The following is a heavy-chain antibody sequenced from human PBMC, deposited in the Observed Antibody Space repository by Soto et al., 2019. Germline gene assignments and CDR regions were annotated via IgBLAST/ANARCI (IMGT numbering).Heavy chain of an antibody. Sequence: ASVKVSCKASGYTFTGYYMHWVRQAPGQGFEWMGWINPNSGGTNYAQKFQGRVTMTRDTSISTAYMELSRLRSDDTAVYYCASSGIAARRYYYGMDVWGQGTTVTVSS. CDR3: ASSGIAARRYYYGMDV. CDR2: INPNSGGT. D-gene: IGHD6-6*01. CDR1: GYTFTGYY. J-gene: IGHJ6*02. V-gene: IGHV1-2*02.